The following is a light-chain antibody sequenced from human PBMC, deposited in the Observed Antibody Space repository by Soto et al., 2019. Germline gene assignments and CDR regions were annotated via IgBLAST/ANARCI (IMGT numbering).Light chain of an antibody. J-gene: IGKJ1*01. V-gene: IGKV1-5*01. CDR2: DAS. Sequence: DIQMTQSPSTLSASVRARVTITCRASQSISSWLAWYQQKPGKAPKLLIYDASSLESGVPARFSGSGSGTEFTLTISSLQPDDFATYYCQQYNSLFGTFGQGTKVDIK. CDR1: QSISSW. CDR3: QQYNSLFGT.